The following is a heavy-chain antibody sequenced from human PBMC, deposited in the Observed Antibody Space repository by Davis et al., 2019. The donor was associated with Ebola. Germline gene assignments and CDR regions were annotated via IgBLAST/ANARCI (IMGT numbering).Heavy chain of an antibody. Sequence: GESLKISCSASGFTFSSYAMHWVRQAPGKGLEYVSAISSNGGSTYYADSVKGRFTISRDNSKNTLYLQMSSLRAEDTAVYYCVKGGPFGMDVWGQGTTVTVSS. CDR3: VKGGPFGMDV. J-gene: IGHJ6*02. V-gene: IGHV3-64D*08. CDR1: GFTFSSYA. CDR2: ISSNGGST.